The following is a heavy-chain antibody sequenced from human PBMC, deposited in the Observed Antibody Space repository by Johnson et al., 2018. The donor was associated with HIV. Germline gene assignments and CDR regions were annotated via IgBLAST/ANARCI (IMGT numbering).Heavy chain of an antibody. Sequence: QVQLVESGGGVVQPGRSLRLSCAASGFTFSSYGMHWVRQAPGKGLEWVAVISYDGSNKYYADSVKGRFTISRDNSKNTLYLQMNSLRAEDTAVYYCARDLGGSDALDIWGQGTMVTVSS. CDR2: ISYDGSNK. CDR1: GFTFSSYG. D-gene: IGHD3-16*01. J-gene: IGHJ3*02. CDR3: ARDLGGSDALDI. V-gene: IGHV3-30*03.